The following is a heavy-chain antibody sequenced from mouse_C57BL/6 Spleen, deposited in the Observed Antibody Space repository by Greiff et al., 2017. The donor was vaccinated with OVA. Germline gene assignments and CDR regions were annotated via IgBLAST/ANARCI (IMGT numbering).Heavy chain of an antibody. D-gene: IGHD1-1*01. CDR3: AREGIYGSSPLYFDY. V-gene: IGHV1-9*01. CDR2: ILPGSGST. Sequence: LVEPGASVKLSCKATGYTFTGYWIEWVKQRPGHGLEWIGEILPGSGSTNYNEKFKGKATFTADTSSNTAYMQLSSLTTEDSAIYYCAREGIYGSSPLYFDYWGQGTTLTVSS. J-gene: IGHJ2*01. CDR1: GYTFTGYW.